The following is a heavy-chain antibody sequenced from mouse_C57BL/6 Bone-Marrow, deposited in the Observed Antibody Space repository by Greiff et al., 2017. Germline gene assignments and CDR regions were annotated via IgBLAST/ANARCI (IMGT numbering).Heavy chain of an antibody. CDR3: ARRGYYAMDF. CDR2: IYPRSGNT. CDR1: GYTFTSYW. J-gene: IGHJ4*01. Sequence: VKLQQPGAELVMPGASVKLSCKASGYTFTSYWMHWVKQRTGQGLEWIGEIYPRSGNTYYNEKFKGKATLTADKSSSTAYMELRSLTSEDSAVYFCARRGYYAMDFWGQGTSVAVSS. V-gene: IGHV1-81*01.